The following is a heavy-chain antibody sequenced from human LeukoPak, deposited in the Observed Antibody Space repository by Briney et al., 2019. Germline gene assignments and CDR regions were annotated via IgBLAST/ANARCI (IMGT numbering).Heavy chain of an antibody. J-gene: IGHJ3*02. CDR3: AKDREGDGYNFDAFDI. D-gene: IGHD5-24*01. V-gene: IGHV3-30*18. CDR2: ISYDGRNK. Sequence: GGSLRLSCAASGFTFSDYGMHWVRQAPGKGLEWVAVISYDGRNKYYTDSVKGRFTISRDNSKNTLYLQMNSLRPEDTAVYYCAKDREGDGYNFDAFDIWGQGTMVTVSS. CDR1: GFTFSDYG.